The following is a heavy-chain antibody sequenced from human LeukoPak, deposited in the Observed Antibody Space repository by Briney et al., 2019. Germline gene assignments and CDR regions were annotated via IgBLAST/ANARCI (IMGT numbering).Heavy chain of an antibody. V-gene: IGHV1-8*01. CDR3: ATLLKDFDY. D-gene: IGHD3-10*01. CDR1: GYTFTNYD. CDR2: MSPRSGNT. J-gene: IGHJ4*02. Sequence: ASVKVSCKASGYTFTNYDINWVRQATGQGLEWMGWMSPRSGNTGYAQKFQGRVTMTRSTSISTAYMELSSLRSEDTAVYYCATLLKDFDYWGQGTLVTVSS.